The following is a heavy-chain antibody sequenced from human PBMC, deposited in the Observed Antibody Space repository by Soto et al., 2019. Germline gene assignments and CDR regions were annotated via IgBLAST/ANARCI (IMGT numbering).Heavy chain of an antibody. V-gene: IGHV6-1*01. D-gene: IGHD3-16*01. CDR2: TYYRSRWYN. CDR1: GDSVSGNSAA. J-gene: IGHJ4*02. Sequence: PSQTLSLTCAISGDSVSGNSAAWNWIRQSPSIGLECLGSTYYRSRWYNDYAVSVKSRITVTPDKSKNQLSLHLNSVTPEDTAVYYCARELPYYVSTDSYLDXWGQGALVTVSX. CDR3: ARELPYYVSTDSYLDX.